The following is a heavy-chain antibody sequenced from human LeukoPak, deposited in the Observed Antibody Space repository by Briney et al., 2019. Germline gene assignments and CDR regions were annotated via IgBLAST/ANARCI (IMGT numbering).Heavy chain of an antibody. D-gene: IGHD2-2*01. CDR2: ISSSGSTI. J-gene: IGHJ5*02. Sequence: GGSLGLSCAASGFTFSDYYMSWIRQAPGKGLEWVSYISSSGSTIYYADSVKGRFTISRDNAKNSLYLQMNSLRAEDTAVYYCARDNGYCSSTSCYNNWFDPWGQGTLVTVSS. CDR3: ARDNGYCSSTSCYNNWFDP. CDR1: GFTFSDYY. V-gene: IGHV3-11*01.